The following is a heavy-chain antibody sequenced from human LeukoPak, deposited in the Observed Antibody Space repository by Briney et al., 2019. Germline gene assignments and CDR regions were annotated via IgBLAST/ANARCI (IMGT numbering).Heavy chain of an antibody. CDR2: IYSGGST. J-gene: IGHJ4*02. D-gene: IGHD1-26*01. CDR3: ARAVGASFFDC. Sequence: RGSLRLSCAVSRFTASSNYMSWVRQAPGKGLEWVSVIYSGGSTYYADSVKSRFTISRDNSKNTLYLQMNSLRAEDTAVYYCARAVGASFFDCWGQGTLVTVSS. V-gene: IGHV3-53*01. CDR1: RFTASSNY.